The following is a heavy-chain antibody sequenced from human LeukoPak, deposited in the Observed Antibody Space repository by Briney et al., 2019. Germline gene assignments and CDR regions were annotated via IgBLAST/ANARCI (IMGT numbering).Heavy chain of an antibody. CDR1: GFTFSSYG. CDR2: ISYDGSNK. Sequence: GRSLRLSCAASGFTFSSYGMHWVRQAPGKGLEWVAVISYDGSNKYYADSVKGRFTISRDNSKNTLYLQMNSLRAEDTAVYYCARGHYYYGSGSYFEGGDYWGQGTLVTVSS. J-gene: IGHJ4*02. D-gene: IGHD3-10*01. V-gene: IGHV3-30*03. CDR3: ARGHYYYGSGSYFEGGDY.